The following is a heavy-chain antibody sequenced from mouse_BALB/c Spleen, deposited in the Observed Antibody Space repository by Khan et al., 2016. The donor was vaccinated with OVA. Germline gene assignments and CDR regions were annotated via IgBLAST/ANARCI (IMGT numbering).Heavy chain of an antibody. V-gene: IGHV2-4-1*01. CDR2: IWSGGNT. Sequence: VQLKESGPGLVQPSQSLSITCTVSGFSLTTYGVHWVRQSPGKGLEWLGLIWSGGNTDYNAAFISRLSISKDNSKSHVSCKRNSMQADDTAIYYCARNSYMYDFTYWGQGTLVTVSA. J-gene: IGHJ3*01. CDR1: GFSLTTYG. D-gene: IGHD2-14*01. CDR3: ARNSYMYDFTY.